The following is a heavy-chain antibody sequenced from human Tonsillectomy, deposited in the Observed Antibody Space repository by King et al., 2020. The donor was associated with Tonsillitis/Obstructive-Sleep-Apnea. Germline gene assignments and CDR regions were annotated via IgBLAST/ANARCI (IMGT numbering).Heavy chain of an antibody. CDR1: GYTFTGYY. Sequence: QLVPSGAEVKKPGASVKVSCKASGYTFTGYYMHWVRQAPGQGLEWMGWINPNSGGTKYAQKFQGWVTMTRDTSISTAYMELSRLRSDDTAVYYCARAFCSSSTCYTAFDPWGQGTLVTVSS. J-gene: IGHJ5*02. D-gene: IGHD2-2*01. V-gene: IGHV1-2*04. CDR2: INPNSGGT. CDR3: ARAFCSSSTCYTAFDP.